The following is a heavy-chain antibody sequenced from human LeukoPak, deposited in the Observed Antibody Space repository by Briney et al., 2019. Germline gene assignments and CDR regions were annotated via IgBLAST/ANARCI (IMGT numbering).Heavy chain of an antibody. V-gene: IGHV4-30-4*01. D-gene: IGHD3-16*01. Sequence: SQTLSLTCTVSGGSISSGDYYWSWIRQPPGKGLEWIGYIYYSGSTYYNPSLKSRVTISVDTSKNQFSLKLSSVTAADTAVYYRARKLSRLPNWSDPWGQGTLVTVSS. J-gene: IGHJ5*02. CDR2: IYYSGST. CDR1: GGSISSGDYY. CDR3: ARKLSRLPNWSDP.